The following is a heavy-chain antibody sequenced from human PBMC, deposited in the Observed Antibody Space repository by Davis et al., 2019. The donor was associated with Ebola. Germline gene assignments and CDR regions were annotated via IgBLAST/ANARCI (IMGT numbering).Heavy chain of an antibody. CDR3: ARDSGTAAAGV. CDR1: GGSISSYY. CDR2: IYYSGYT. Sequence: SETLSLTCTVSGGSISSYYWSWIRQPPGKGLEWIGYIYYSGYTNYNPSLKSRVTISIDTSKNQFSLKVSSVTAADTAVYYCARDSGTAAAGVWGQGTVVTVSP. D-gene: IGHD6-13*01. V-gene: IGHV4-59*12. J-gene: IGHJ3*01.